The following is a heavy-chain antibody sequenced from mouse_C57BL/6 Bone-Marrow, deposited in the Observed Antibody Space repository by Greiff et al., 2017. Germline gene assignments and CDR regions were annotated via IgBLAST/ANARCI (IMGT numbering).Heavy chain of an antibody. V-gene: IGHV1-18*01. Sequence: EVQLVESGPELVKPGASVKIPCKASGYTFTDYNMDWVKQSHGKSLEWIGDINPNNGGTIYNQKFKGKATLTVDKSSSTAYMELRSLTSEDTAVYYCARCDYYGSLYAMDYWGQGTSVTVSS. D-gene: IGHD1-1*01. CDR3: ARCDYYGSLYAMDY. CDR1: GYTFTDYN. J-gene: IGHJ4*01. CDR2: INPNNGGT.